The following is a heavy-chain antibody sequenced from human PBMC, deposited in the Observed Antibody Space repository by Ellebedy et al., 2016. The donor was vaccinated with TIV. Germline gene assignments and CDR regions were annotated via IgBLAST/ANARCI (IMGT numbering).Heavy chain of an antibody. CDR1: GFTFSSYA. V-gene: IGHV3-23*01. J-gene: IGHJ4*02. CDR3: AKGRGGGSDTSAPRYYFDY. Sequence: GESLKISCAASGFTFSSYAMSWVRQAPGKGLEWVSALSSSRGDSTFYADSVRGRFTISRDNSKNTLYLQMNSLRAEDTAVYYCAKGRGGGSDTSAPRYYFDYWGLGTLVTVSS. CDR2: LSSSRGDST. D-gene: IGHD3-22*01.